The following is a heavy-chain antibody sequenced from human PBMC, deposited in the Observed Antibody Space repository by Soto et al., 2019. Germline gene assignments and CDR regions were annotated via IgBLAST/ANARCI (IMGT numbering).Heavy chain of an antibody. CDR1: GFTFSSYA. D-gene: IGHD4-17*01. CDR3: AKAMTTSAWGHFDC. J-gene: IGHJ4*02. V-gene: IGHV3-23*01. CDR2: ISGSGGSI. Sequence: EVQLLESGGGLVQPGGSLRLSCAASGFTFSSYAMNWVRQAPGKGLEWVALISGSGGSIYYGDPVQGRFTVSRDNSTSTLYLQMNSLRAEDTAVYYCAKAMTTSAWGHFDCWGQGTLVTVSS.